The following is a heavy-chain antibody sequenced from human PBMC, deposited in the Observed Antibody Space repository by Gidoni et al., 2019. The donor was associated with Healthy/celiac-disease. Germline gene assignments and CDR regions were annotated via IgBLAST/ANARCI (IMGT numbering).Heavy chain of an antibody. J-gene: IGHJ4*02. CDR3: ASFRGQYDYVPYFDY. CDR1: GFTFSRDA. CDR2: ISYDGSNK. Sequence: QVQLVESGGGVVPPGRSLRLSCAASGFTFSRDAMHWVRPAPGKGLEWVAVISYDGSNKYYADSVKGRFTISRDNSKNTLYLQMNSLRAEDTAVYYCASFRGQYDYVPYFDYWGQGTLVTVSS. D-gene: IGHD3-16*01. V-gene: IGHV3-30*01.